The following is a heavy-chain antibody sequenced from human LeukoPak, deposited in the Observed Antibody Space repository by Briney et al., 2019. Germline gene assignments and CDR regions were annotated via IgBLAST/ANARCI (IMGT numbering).Heavy chain of an antibody. CDR2: FDPEDGET. J-gene: IGHJ4*02. Sequence: ASVKVSCKVSGYTLTELSMHWVRQAPGKGLEWMGGFDPEDGETIYAQKFQGRVTMTEDTSTDTAYMELSSLRSEDTAVYYCARVSSIAARTNYFDYWGQGTLVTVSS. V-gene: IGHV1-24*01. D-gene: IGHD6-6*01. CDR1: GYTLTELS. CDR3: ARVSSIAARTNYFDY.